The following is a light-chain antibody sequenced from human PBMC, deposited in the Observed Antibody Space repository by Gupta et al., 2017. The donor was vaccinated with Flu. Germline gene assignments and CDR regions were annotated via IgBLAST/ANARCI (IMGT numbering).Light chain of an antibody. V-gene: IGLV1-47*01. CDR1: SSNIGSNY. CDR2: RNN. Sequence: SVLTQPLSASGTPGQRLTISCSGCSSNIGSNYVFWYQQLPGTAPTHLIYRNNHQPSGVPDRFSGSKSGTSASLAISGLLAEDEADYYCSAWDDSRSGRVFGGGTKLTVL. CDR3: SAWDDSRSGRV. J-gene: IGLJ3*02.